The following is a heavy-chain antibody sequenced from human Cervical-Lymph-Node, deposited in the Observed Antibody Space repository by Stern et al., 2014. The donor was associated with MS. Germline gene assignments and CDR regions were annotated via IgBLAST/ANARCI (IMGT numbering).Heavy chain of an antibody. Sequence: VQLVESGGGVVQPGRSLRISCVASGLTFSTSVMPWVRPAPGKGLEWVAVVWNDGSKEHFTESVKGRFSTSRDTAKNTLHLQMSSLRAEDTAVYFCATSTASDAFDIWGQGTLVTVSS. V-gene: IGHV3-33*01. CDR1: GLTFSTSV. CDR3: ATSTASDAFDI. J-gene: IGHJ3*02. CDR2: VWNDGSKE. D-gene: IGHD2/OR15-2a*01.